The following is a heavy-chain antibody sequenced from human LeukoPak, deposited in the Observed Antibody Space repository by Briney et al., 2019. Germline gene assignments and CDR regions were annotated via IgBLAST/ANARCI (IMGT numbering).Heavy chain of an antibody. D-gene: IGHD1-26*01. CDR2: INYSGST. CDR3: ASLNGSHRKLGAFDI. Sequence: SETLSLTCIVSGGSISSSNFYWGWIRQPPGKGLEWIASINYSGSTYSNPSLKSRVMLSVDTSKNQFSLRLRSVTAADTAVYYCASLNGSHRKLGAFDIWGQGTMVTVSS. V-gene: IGHV4-39*07. J-gene: IGHJ3*02. CDR1: GGSISSSNFY.